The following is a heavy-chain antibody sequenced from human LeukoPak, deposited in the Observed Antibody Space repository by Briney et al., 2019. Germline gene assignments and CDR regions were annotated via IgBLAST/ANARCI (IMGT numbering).Heavy chain of an antibody. V-gene: IGHV3-30*04. CDR2: IFFDGTMQ. Sequence: PGGSLRLSCAASGFNFNNFAMHWVRQAPGKGLEWVAVIFFDGTMQYYADSVKGRFTISRDNSKNTLYLQMNSLRAEDTAVYYCARDNYDFWIGYNPPGYWGQGTLVTVSS. CDR1: GFNFNNFA. CDR3: ARDNYDFWIGYNPPGY. J-gene: IGHJ4*02. D-gene: IGHD3-3*01.